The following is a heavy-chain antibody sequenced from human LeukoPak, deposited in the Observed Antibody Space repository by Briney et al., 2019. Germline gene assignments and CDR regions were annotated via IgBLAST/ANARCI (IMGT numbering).Heavy chain of an antibody. CDR1: GYTFTSYG. J-gene: IGHJ4*02. Sequence: GASVKVSCKASGYTFTSYGIIWVRQAPGQGLDWMGWISAYNGNTNYAQKLQGRVTMTTDTSTSTAYMELRSLRSDDTAVYYCARDISPYSSGWYVVDYWGQGALVTVSS. CDR2: ISAYNGNT. D-gene: IGHD6-19*01. CDR3: ARDISPYSSGWYVVDY. V-gene: IGHV1-18*01.